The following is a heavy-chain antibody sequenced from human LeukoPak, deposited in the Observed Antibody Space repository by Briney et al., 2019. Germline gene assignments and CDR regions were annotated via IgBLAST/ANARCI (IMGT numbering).Heavy chain of an antibody. J-gene: IGHJ5*02. CDR1: GFTFSDYY. Sequence: GGSLRLSCAASGFTFSDYYMSWVRQAPGKGLEWVSYISSSGSNIYYADSVKGRFTISRDNAKNSLYLQMNSRRAKETAVYYCETAPLNLHNYYGAGSYNWFDPWGQGALVTVSS. CDR2: ISSSGSNI. CDR3: ETAPLNLHNYYGAGSYNWFDP. D-gene: IGHD3-10*01. V-gene: IGHV3-11*01.